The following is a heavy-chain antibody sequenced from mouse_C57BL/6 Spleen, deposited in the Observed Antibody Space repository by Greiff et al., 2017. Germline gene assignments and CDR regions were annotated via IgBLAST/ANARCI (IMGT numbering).Heavy chain of an antibody. V-gene: IGHV5-4*01. CDR3: AKDGGLTNYFDY. Sequence: EVKVVESGGGLVKPGGSLKLSCAASGFTFSSYAMSWVRQTPEKRLEWVATIIYGGSYTYYPDNVKGRFTISRDNAKNNLYLQMSHLKSEDTAMYYCAKDGGLTNYFDYWGQGTTLTVSS. D-gene: IGHD1-3*01. CDR1: GFTFSSYA. CDR2: IIYGGSYT. J-gene: IGHJ2*01.